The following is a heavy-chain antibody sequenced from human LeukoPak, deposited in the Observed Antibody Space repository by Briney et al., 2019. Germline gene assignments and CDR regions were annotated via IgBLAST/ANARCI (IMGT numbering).Heavy chain of an antibody. J-gene: IGHJ2*01. V-gene: IGHV4-59*01. CDR1: GGSISSYY. D-gene: IGHD3-10*01. Sequence: SETLSLTCTVSGGSISSYYWSWIRQPPGKGLEWIGYIYYSGSTNYNPSLKSRVTISVDTSKNQFSLKLSSVTAADTAVYYCARQVRVRGVHWYFDLWGRGTLVTVSS. CDR2: IYYSGST. CDR3: ARQVRVRGVHWYFDL.